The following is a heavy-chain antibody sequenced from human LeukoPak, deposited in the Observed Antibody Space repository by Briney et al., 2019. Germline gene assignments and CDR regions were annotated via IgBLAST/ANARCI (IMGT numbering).Heavy chain of an antibody. CDR3: ARAGGQLLHGFGYFEY. D-gene: IGHD6-13*01. J-gene: IGHJ4*02. CDR2: ISSSGSTI. V-gene: IGHV3-11*04. CDR1: GFTFSDYY. Sequence: GGSLRLSCAASGFTFSDYYMSWIRQAPGKGLEWVSYISSSGSTIYYADSVKGRFTISRDNSKNTLYLQMNSLSAEDTAVYYCARAGGQLLHGFGYFEYWGQGTLVTVSS.